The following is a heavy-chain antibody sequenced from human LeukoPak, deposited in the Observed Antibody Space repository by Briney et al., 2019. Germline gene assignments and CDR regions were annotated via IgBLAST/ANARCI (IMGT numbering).Heavy chain of an antibody. D-gene: IGHD3-10*01. CDR1: GGSFSGYY. J-gene: IGHJ4*02. V-gene: IGHV4-34*01. CDR2: ISHSGST. Sequence: PSETLSLTCAVYGGSFSGYYWSWIRQPPGKGLEWIGEISHSGSTNYNPSLKSRVTISVDTSKNQFSLKLSSVTAADTAVYYCARRLWFGDRRFDYWGQGTLVTVSS. CDR3: ARRLWFGDRRFDY.